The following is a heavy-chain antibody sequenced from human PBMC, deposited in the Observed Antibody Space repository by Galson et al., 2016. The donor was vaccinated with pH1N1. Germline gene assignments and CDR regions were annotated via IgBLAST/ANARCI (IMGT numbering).Heavy chain of an antibody. J-gene: IGHJ1*01. V-gene: IGHV3-9*01. CDR1: GFTFDDYA. CDR3: AKLDGYNWGYFQH. CDR2: ISWNSGSI. Sequence: SLRLSCAASGFTFDDYAMHWARQAPGKGLEWVSGISWNSGSIGYADSVKGRFTISRDNAKNSLYLQMNSLRAEDTALYYCAKLDGYNWGYFQHWGQGTLVTVSS. D-gene: IGHD5-24*01.